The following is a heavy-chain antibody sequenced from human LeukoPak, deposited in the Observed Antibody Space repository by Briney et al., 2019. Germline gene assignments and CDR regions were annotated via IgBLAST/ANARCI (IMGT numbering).Heavy chain of an antibody. Sequence: GGSLRLSCAASGFTFSSYAMSWVRQAPGKGLEWVSGISGSGGSTYYADSVKGRFTISRDNSKNRLYLQMNSLRADATAVYYCAKRPRGNYLDPFDYWGQGTLVTVSS. CDR2: ISGSGGST. J-gene: IGHJ4*02. CDR3: AKRPRGNYLDPFDY. D-gene: IGHD3-10*01. CDR1: GFTFSSYA. V-gene: IGHV3-23*01.